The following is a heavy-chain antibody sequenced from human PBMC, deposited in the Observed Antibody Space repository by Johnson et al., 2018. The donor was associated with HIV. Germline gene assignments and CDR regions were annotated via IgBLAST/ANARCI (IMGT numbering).Heavy chain of an antibody. CDR2: ISWNSGSI. CDR3: ARGWQLHGGLDI. CDR1: GFTFDDYA. D-gene: IGHD3-10*01. Sequence: VLLVESGGGLVQPGRSLRLSCAASGFTFDDYAMHWVRQAPGKGLEWVSGISWNSGSIGYADSVKGRFTISRDNAKNSLYLQMNNLRSEDTALYYCARGWQLHGGLDIWGQGTMVTVSS. J-gene: IGHJ3*02. V-gene: IGHV3-9*01.